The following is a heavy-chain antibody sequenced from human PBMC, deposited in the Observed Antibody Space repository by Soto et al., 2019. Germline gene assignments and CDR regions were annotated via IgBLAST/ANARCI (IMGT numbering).Heavy chain of an antibody. J-gene: IGHJ5*02. CDR2: FDPEDGET. D-gene: IGHD6-13*01. Sequence: ASVKVSCKVSGYTLTELSMHWVRQAPGKGLEWMGGFDPEDGETIYAQKFQGRVTMTEDTSTDTAYMELSSLRSEDTAVYYCATDPGYSSSWDDPPHNWFDPWGQGTLVTVSS. CDR3: ATDPGYSSSWDDPPHNWFDP. V-gene: IGHV1-24*01. CDR1: GYTLTELS.